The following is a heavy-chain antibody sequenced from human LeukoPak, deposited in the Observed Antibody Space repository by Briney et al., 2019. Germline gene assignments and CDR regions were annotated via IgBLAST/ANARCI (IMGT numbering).Heavy chain of an antibody. J-gene: IGHJ4*02. Sequence: SETLSLTCTVSDGSISSYYWSWIRQPPGKGLEWIGYIYYSGSTNYNPSLKSRVTISADTSKNQFSLKLSSVTAADTAMYYCATRKLGNDYWGQGTLVTVSS. V-gene: IGHV4-59*01. CDR1: DGSISSYY. CDR3: ATRKLGNDY. CDR2: IYYSGST. D-gene: IGHD7-27*01.